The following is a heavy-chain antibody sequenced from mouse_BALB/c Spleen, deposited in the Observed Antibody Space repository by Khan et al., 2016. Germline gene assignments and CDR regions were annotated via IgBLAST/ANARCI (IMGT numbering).Heavy chain of an antibody. CDR1: GYAFTNYG. CDR2: IKTYSGES. CDR3: VRRRLLDLYYAMDY. Sequence: QIQLVQSGPELKKPGETVKISCKASGYAFTNYGMNWVKQAPGKGLKWMGWIKTYSGESTYADDFKGRFAFSLETSASTAYLQINSLKNEDMATYCCVRRRLLDLYYAMDYWGQGTSVTVSS. D-gene: IGHD3-2*02. J-gene: IGHJ4*01. V-gene: IGHV9-1*02.